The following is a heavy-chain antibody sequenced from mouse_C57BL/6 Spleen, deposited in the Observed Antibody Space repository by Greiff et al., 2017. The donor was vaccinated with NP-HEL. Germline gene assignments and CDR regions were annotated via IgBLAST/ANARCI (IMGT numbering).Heavy chain of an antibody. CDR3: ARYGYDYDRAWFAY. Sequence: QVQLQQSGAELVKPGASVKISCKASGYAFSSYWMNWVKQRPGKGLEWIGQIYPGDGDTNYNGKFKGKATLTADKSSSTAYMQLSSLTSEDSAVYFCARYGYDYDRAWFAYWGQGTLVTVSA. J-gene: IGHJ3*01. CDR1: GYAFSSYW. D-gene: IGHD2-4*01. CDR2: IYPGDGDT. V-gene: IGHV1-80*01.